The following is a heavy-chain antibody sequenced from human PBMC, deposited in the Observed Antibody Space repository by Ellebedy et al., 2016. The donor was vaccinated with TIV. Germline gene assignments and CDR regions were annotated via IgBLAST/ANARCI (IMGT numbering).Heavy chain of an antibody. Sequence: MPSETLSLTCTVSGASISSYYWSWIRQPPGKGLEWIGYIYYNENTNYNPSLKSRVTISVDTSKNQFSLNLSSVTAADTAVYYCARVRRESLWFAESQYFFDYWGQGTLVTVSS. D-gene: IGHD3-10*01. V-gene: IGHV4-59*12. CDR1: GASISSYY. CDR3: ARVRRESLWFAESQYFFDY. J-gene: IGHJ4*02. CDR2: IYYNENT.